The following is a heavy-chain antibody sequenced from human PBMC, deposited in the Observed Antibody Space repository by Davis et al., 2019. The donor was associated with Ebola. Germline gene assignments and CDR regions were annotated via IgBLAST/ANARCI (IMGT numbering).Heavy chain of an antibody. V-gene: IGHV1-8*02. CDR1: GYTFTAYY. CDR3: ASGLWGSRGMDV. D-gene: IGHD3-16*01. CDR2: MNPNSGNT. Sequence: ASVKVSCKASGYTFTAYYMHWVRQAPGQGLEWMGWMNPNSGNTGYAQKFQGRVTMTRNTSISTAYMELSSLRSEDTAVYYCASGLWGSRGMDVWGKGTTVTVSS. J-gene: IGHJ6*04.